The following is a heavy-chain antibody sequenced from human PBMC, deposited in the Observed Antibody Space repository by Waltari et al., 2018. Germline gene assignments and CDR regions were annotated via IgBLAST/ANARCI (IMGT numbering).Heavy chain of an antibody. CDR2: IKKDGGEK. J-gene: IGHJ4*02. CDR1: GFTFRDYW. CDR3: ARDRGYCGGDCYKNLDS. D-gene: IGHD2-21*01. Sequence: EVQLVESGGGLVQPGGSLRLSCAAFGFTFRDYWLTVVRQAPGEGLEGVANIKKDGGEKYYVDSVKGRFTVSRDNAKNSLYLQMSSLRAEDTAVYYCARDRGYCGGDCYKNLDSWGQGTLVAVAS. V-gene: IGHV3-7*01.